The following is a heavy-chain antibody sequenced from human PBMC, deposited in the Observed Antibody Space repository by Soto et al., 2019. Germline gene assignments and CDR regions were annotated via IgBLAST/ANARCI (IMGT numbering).Heavy chain of an antibody. V-gene: IGHV3-30*18. D-gene: IGHD1-26*01. CDR3: AKGPVGY. CDR2: ISYDGSNK. Sequence: QVQLVESGGGVVQPGRSLRLSCAASGFTFSSYGMHWVRQAPGKGLEWEAVISYDGSNKYYADSVKGRFTISRDNSKNTLYLQMNSLRAEDTAVYYCAKGPVGYWGQGTLVTVSS. J-gene: IGHJ4*02. CDR1: GFTFSSYG.